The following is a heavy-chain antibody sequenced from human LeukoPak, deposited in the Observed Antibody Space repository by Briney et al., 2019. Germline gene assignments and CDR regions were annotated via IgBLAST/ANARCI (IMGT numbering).Heavy chain of an antibody. CDR3: AREKSITIFGVVIFDY. CDR2: IYTSGST. V-gene: IGHV4-4*07. CDR1: GGSFSGYY. J-gene: IGHJ4*02. Sequence: SETLSLTCAVYGGSFSGYYWSWIRQPAGKGLEWIGRIYTSGSTNYNPSLKSRVTMSVDTSKNQFSLKLSSVTAADTAVYYCAREKSITIFGVVIFDYWGQGTLVTVSS. D-gene: IGHD3-3*01.